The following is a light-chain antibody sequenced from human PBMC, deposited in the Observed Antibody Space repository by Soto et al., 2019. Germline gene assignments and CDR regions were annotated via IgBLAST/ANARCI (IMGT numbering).Light chain of an antibody. J-gene: IGLJ2*01. V-gene: IGLV1-44*01. CDR1: TSNLGGNT. CDR3: AAWDDSLNAVV. Sequence: SVLTQPPSVSGTPGQKVSISCSGTTSNLGGNTVNWYQQLPGTAPKLLTYTNNQRPSGVPDRFSGSKSGTSASLAISGLRSEDEADFYCAAWDDSLNAVVFGGGTKVPS. CDR2: TNN.